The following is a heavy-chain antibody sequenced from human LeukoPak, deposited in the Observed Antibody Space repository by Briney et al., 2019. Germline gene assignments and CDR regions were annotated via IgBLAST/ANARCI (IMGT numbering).Heavy chain of an antibody. Sequence: GGSLRLSCAASGFTFSSYAMSWVCPAPGKGLEWVSAISGSGGSTYYADSVKGRFTISRDNSKTTLYLQMNSLRAEDTAVYYCAKKAAAYFDYWGQGTLVTVSS. V-gene: IGHV3-23*01. CDR1: GFTFSSYA. CDR3: AKKAAAYFDY. D-gene: IGHD6-13*01. CDR2: ISGSGGST. J-gene: IGHJ4*02.